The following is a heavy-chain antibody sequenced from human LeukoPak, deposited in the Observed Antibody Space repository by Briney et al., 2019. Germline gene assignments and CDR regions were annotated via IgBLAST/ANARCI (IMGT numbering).Heavy chain of an antibody. CDR2: INPTGGCT. CDR3: ARAGYDSTGYYSY. J-gene: IGHJ4*01. CDR1: GYIFTSYY. V-gene: IGHV1-46*01. D-gene: IGHD3-22*01. Sequence: ASVKVSCKASGYIFTSYYMHWLGQAPGQGLEWVGLINPTGGCTTYAQNFQGRVPMTRDTSTTTGYMEVSRLRSEDTRVYYCARAGYDSTGYYSYWGQGSPVTVSS.